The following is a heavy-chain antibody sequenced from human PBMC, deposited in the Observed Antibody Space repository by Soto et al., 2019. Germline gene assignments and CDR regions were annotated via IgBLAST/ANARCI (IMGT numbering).Heavy chain of an antibody. Sequence: PGGSLRLSCAASGFTFSSNWMNWVRQAPGKGLEWVATIKPDGSEQDYVESVKGRFTISRDNAKNSVHLQMYSLRAEDTAVYYCATVPWTAAASWGQGTLVT. D-gene: IGHD3-3*01. CDR1: GFTFSSNW. CDR2: IKPDGSEQ. CDR3: ATVPWTAAAS. V-gene: IGHV3-7*01. J-gene: IGHJ5*02.